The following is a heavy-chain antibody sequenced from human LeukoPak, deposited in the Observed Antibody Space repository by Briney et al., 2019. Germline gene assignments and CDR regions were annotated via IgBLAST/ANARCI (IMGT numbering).Heavy chain of an antibody. Sequence: SETLSLTCTVSGYSLSSGYYWGWIRQPPGKGLEWIGSIYHSGSTYYNPSLKSRVTISVDTSKNQFSLKLSSVTAADTAVYYCASTTLFYGDYVRGGYFDYWGQGTLVTVSS. CDR2: IYHSGST. D-gene: IGHD4-17*01. CDR3: ASTTLFYGDYVRGGYFDY. J-gene: IGHJ4*02. V-gene: IGHV4-38-2*02. CDR1: GYSLSSGYY.